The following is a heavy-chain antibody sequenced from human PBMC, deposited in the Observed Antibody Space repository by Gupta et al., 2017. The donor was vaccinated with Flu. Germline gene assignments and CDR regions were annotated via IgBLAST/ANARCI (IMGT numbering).Heavy chain of an antibody. CDR3: ARGVDDILTGSIRASRGGAFDI. CDR2: INHSGST. J-gene: IGHJ3*02. CDR1: GGSFSGYY. D-gene: IGHD3-9*01. Sequence: QVQLQQWGAGLLKPSETLSLTCAVYGGSFSGYYWSWIRQPPGKGLEWIGEINHSGSTNYNPSLKSRVTISVDTSKNQFSLKLSSVTAADTAVYYCARGVDDILTGSIRASRGGAFDIWGQGTMVTVSS. V-gene: IGHV4-34*01.